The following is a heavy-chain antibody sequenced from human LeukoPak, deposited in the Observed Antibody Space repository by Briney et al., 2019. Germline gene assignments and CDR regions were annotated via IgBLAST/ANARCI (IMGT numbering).Heavy chain of an antibody. CDR3: VRDGIWDDSSGYGPEGFDY. CDR1: GFTFSSYA. CDR2: ISYDGSNK. J-gene: IGHJ4*02. Sequence: GGSLRLSCAASGFTFSSYAMHWVRQAPGKGLEWVAVISYDGSNKYYADSVKGRFTISRDNSKNTLYLQTNSLRAEDTAVYYCVRDGIWDDSSGYGPEGFDYWGQGTLVTVSS. V-gene: IGHV3-30-3*01. D-gene: IGHD3-22*01.